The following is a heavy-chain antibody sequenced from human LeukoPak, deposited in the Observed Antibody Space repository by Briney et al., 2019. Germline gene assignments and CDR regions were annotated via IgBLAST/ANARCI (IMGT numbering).Heavy chain of an antibody. D-gene: IGHD2-15*01. V-gene: IGHV3-23*01. Sequence: GGSLRLSCAATGFTFSSSAMSWVRQAPGKGLEWVSAISNNGGYTYYADSVQGRFTISRDNSKSTLCLQMNSLRAEDTAVYYCAKQLGYCSDGSCYFPYWGQGTLVTVSS. CDR3: AKQLGYCSDGSCYFPY. CDR2: ISNNGGYT. CDR1: GFTFSSSA. J-gene: IGHJ4*02.